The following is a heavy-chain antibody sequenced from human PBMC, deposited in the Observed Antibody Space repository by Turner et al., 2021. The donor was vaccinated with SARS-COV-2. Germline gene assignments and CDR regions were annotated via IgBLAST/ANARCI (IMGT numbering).Heavy chain of an antibody. V-gene: IGHV3-23*01. CDR3: VQDVWHDNGDLFDY. J-gene: IGHJ4*01. CDR1: GPTPGDYA. CDR2: ISSTGHIT. Sequence: EVQLLESGGGLVQPGGSLRLSGEVSGPTPGDYAMSWVRQTPGKGLEWVSRISSTGHITHYADSVKGRFTISRDSVLSLQMNSLRVEDTAIYYCVQDVWHDNGDLFDYWGHGTLVTVSS. D-gene: IGHD4-17*01.